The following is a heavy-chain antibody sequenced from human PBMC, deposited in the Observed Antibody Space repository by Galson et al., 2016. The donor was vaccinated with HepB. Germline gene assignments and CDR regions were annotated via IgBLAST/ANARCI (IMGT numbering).Heavy chain of an antibody. CDR2: INRDGSSA. V-gene: IGHV3-74*01. CDR3: ARARGSGSYYSIDY. D-gene: IGHD1-26*01. CDR1: GFTLSSYW. J-gene: IGHJ4*02. Sequence: SLRLSCAASGFTLSSYWMHWVRQTPGKGLVWVSRINRDGSSANYADSVKGRFTISRDNAKNTLFLQINSLRAEDTAVYYCARARGSGSYYSIDYWGQGTLVTVSS.